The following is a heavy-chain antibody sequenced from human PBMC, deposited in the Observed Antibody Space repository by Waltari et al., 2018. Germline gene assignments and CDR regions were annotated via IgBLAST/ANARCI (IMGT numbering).Heavy chain of an antibody. CDR3: ASRDALGWFDP. CDR1: GGTFSSYA. J-gene: IGHJ5*02. V-gene: IGHV1-69*10. Sequence: QVQLVQSGAEVKKPGSSVKVPCKASGGTFSSYAISWVRQAPGLGLEWMGGVIPILGISNYAQKCQGRVTITADKSTSTAYMELSSLRSEDTAVYYCASRDALGWFDPWGQGTLVTVSS. D-gene: IGHD3-16*01. CDR2: VIPILGIS.